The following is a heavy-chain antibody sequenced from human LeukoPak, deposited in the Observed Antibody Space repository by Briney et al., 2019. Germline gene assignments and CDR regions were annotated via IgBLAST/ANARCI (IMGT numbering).Heavy chain of an antibody. CDR3: ARGLDYGDPNANFDY. V-gene: IGHV1-18*01. D-gene: IGHD4-17*01. Sequence: GASVKVSCKASGYTFTSYGISWVRQAPGQGLEWMGWISAYNGNTNYAQKLQGRVTMTTDTSTSTAYMELRSLRSDDTAVYYCARGLDYGDPNANFDYWGQGTLVTVSS. J-gene: IGHJ4*02. CDR2: ISAYNGNT. CDR1: GYTFTSYG.